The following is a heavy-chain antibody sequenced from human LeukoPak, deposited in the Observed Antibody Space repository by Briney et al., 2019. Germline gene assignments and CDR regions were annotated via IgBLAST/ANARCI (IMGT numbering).Heavy chain of an antibody. V-gene: IGHV1-18*04. CDR1: GYTFTGYY. D-gene: IGHD3-16*01. CDR2: ISAYNANT. J-gene: IGHJ4*02. CDR3: ARKALNLGALGY. Sequence: ASVTVSCTASGYTFTGYYMHWVRQAPGQGLEWMGWISAYNANTNYAQKLQDRITMTKDTSTSTVFMELRSLTSDDTAVYYCARKALNLGALGYWGQGTLVTVSS.